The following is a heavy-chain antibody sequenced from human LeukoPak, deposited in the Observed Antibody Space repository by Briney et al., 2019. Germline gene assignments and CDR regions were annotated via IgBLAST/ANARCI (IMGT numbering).Heavy chain of an antibody. CDR1: GGSISSYY. CDR3: ARSPRDYGSGSYSLVDV. D-gene: IGHD3-10*01. Sequence: TSETLSLTXTVSGGSISSYYWSWIRQPPGKGLEWIGYIYYSGSTNYNPSLKSRVTISVDTSKNQFSLKLSSVTAADTAVYYCARSPRDYGSGSYSLVDVWGKGTTVTVSS. J-gene: IGHJ6*04. V-gene: IGHV4-59*01. CDR2: IYYSGST.